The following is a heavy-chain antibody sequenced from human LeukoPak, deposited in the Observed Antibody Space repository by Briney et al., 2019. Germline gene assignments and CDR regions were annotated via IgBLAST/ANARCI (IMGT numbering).Heavy chain of an antibody. CDR1: GFTFSSYG. Sequence: GRSLRLSCAASGFTFSSYGMHWVRQAPGKGLEWVAVISYDGSNKYYADSVKGRFTISRDNSKNTLYLQMNSLRAEDTAVYYCAKAEMADLDYWGQGTLVTVSS. D-gene: IGHD5-24*01. V-gene: IGHV3-30*18. CDR2: ISYDGSNK. CDR3: AKAEMADLDY. J-gene: IGHJ4*02.